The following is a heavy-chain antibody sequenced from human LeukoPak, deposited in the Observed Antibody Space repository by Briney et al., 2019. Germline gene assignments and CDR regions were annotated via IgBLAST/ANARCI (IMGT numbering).Heavy chain of an antibody. CDR1: GYTFTSYG. V-gene: IGHV1-18*01. CDR2: ISAYNGNT. CDR3: ARGDRNYDILTGYSAYYFDY. J-gene: IGHJ4*02. Sequence: ASVKVSCKASGYTFTSYGINWVRQAPGQGLEWMGWISAYNGNTNYAQKFRGRVTMTTDTSTSTAYMELRSLRSDDTAVYYCARGDRNYDILTGYSAYYFDYWGQGTLVTVSS. D-gene: IGHD3-9*01.